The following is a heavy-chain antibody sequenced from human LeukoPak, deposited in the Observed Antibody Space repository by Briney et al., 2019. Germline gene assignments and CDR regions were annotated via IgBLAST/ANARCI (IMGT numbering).Heavy chain of an antibody. Sequence: PSETLSLTCAVYGGSFSGYYWSWIRQPPGKGLEWIGEINHSGSTNYNPSLKSRVTISVDTSKNQFSLKLSSVTAADTAVYYCARVGDCGGDCHSDFLFDPWGQGTLVTVSS. V-gene: IGHV4-34*01. J-gene: IGHJ5*02. CDR1: GGSFSGYY. CDR3: ARVGDCGGDCHSDFLFDP. CDR2: INHSGST. D-gene: IGHD2-21*02.